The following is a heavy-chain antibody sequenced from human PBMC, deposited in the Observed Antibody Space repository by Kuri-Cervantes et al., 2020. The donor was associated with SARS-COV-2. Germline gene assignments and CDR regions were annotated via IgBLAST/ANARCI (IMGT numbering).Heavy chain of an antibody. CDR2: ISSSSSYT. D-gene: IGHD3-10*01. CDR3: ARDLNGGSDY. V-gene: IGHV3-21*05. J-gene: IGHJ4*02. Sequence: GESLKISCAASGFTFNSYEMNWVRQAPGKGLEWVSYISSSSSYTNYADSVKGRFTISRDNAKNSLYLQMNSLRAEDTAVYYCARDLNGGSDYWGQGTLVTVSS. CDR1: GFTFNSYE.